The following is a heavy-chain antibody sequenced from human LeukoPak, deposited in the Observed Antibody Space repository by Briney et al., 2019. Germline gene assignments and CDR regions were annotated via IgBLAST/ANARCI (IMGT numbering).Heavy chain of an antibody. CDR3: ARRRGSYSIDY. D-gene: IGHD1-26*01. Sequence: SETLSLTYAVSGYSISSGYYWGWIRQPPGKGLEWIGSIYHSGSTYYNPSLKSRVTISVDTSKNQFSLKLSSVTAADTAVYYCARRRGSYSIDYWGQGTLVTVSS. J-gene: IGHJ4*02. CDR1: GYSISSGYY. CDR2: IYHSGST. V-gene: IGHV4-38-2*01.